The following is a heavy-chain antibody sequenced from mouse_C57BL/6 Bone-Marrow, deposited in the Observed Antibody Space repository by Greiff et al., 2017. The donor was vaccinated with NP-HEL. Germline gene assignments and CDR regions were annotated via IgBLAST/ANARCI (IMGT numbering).Heavy chain of an antibody. CDR2: IYPGDGDT. CDR1: GYAFSSSW. Sequence: QVQLQQSGPELVKPGASVKISCKASGYAFSSSWMNWVKQRPGKGLEWIGRIYPGDGDTNYNGKFKGKATLTADKSSSTAYMQLSSLTSEDSAVYFCARWGGSRSAYWGQGTLVTVSA. J-gene: IGHJ3*01. V-gene: IGHV1-82*01. CDR3: ARWGGSRSAY. D-gene: IGHD1-1*01.